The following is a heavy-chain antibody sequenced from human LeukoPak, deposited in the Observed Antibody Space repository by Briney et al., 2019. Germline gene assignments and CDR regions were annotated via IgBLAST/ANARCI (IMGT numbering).Heavy chain of an antibody. D-gene: IGHD3-22*01. Sequence: PSQTLSLTCTVSGGSISSGSYYWSWIRQPAGKGLERIGRIYTSGSTNYNPSLKSRVTISVDTSKNQFSLKLSSVTAADTAVYYCARGGYYDSSGYHIPYWGQGTLVTVSS. V-gene: IGHV4-61*02. CDR3: ARGGYYDSSGYHIPY. J-gene: IGHJ4*02. CDR2: IYTSGST. CDR1: GGSISSGSYY.